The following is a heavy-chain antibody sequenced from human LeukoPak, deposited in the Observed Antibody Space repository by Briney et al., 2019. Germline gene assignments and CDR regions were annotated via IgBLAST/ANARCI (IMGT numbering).Heavy chain of an antibody. CDR1: GFTFSSYG. CDR2: ISYDGSNK. V-gene: IGHV3-30*18. D-gene: IGHD3-10*01. Sequence: GGSLRLSCAASGFTFSSYGMHWLRQAPGKGLQWVAVISYDGSNKYYADSVKGRFTISRENSKNTLYLQMNSLRAEDTAVYYCAKVTRSVREPYYYGMDVWGQGTTVTVSS. CDR3: AKVTRSVREPYYYGMDV. J-gene: IGHJ6*02.